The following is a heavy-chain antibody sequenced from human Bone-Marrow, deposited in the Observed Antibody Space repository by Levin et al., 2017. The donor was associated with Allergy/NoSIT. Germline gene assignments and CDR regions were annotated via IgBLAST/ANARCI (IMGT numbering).Heavy chain of an antibody. Sequence: GGSLRLSCAASGLSISNYDMNWVRQAPGKGLEWVSSISGGSSRIYYADSVKGRFTISRDNAKNSLYLQMTSLRVEATAVYYCARWAMFYYDGSGFDYIYYGMDVWGQGTTVTVSS. CDR1: GLSISNYD. CDR3: ARWAMFYYDGSGFDYIYYGMDV. V-gene: IGHV3-21*06. J-gene: IGHJ6*02. D-gene: IGHD3-22*01. CDR2: ISGGSSRI.